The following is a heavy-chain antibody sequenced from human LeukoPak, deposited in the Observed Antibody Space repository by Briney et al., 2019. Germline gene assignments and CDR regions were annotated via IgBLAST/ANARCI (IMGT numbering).Heavy chain of an antibody. D-gene: IGHD6-19*01. CDR2: IKQDGSDK. CDR1: GFNFSKSW. J-gene: IGHJ4*02. CDR3: ARDSGCGV. Sequence: GRSLRLSCAASGFNFSKSWMSWVRQAPGKGLEWVANIKQDGSDKFYVDSVKGRFTISRDNAKNSLYLQMNSLRAEDTAVYYCARDSGCGVWGQGTLVTVSS. V-gene: IGHV3-7*01.